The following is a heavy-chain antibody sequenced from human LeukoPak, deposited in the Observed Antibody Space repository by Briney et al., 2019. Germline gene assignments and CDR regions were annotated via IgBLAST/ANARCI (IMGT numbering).Heavy chain of an antibody. CDR3: AGGNGGSPNSAHFNS. Sequence: GGSLRLSCAASEFTFTTYAMHWVRQAPGKGLEYVSAISSNGGSTYYANSVKGRFTISRDNSKNTLYLQMGSLRAEDMAVYYCAGGNGGSPNSAHFNSGGQETLVTFSS. CDR2: ISSNGGST. V-gene: IGHV3-64*01. J-gene: IGHJ4*02. D-gene: IGHD1-26*01. CDR1: EFTFTTYA.